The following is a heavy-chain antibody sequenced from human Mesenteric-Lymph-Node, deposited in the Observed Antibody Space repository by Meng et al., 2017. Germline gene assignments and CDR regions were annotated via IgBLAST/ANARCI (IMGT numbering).Heavy chain of an antibody. J-gene: IGHJ4*02. CDR1: GGSLSSRNW. CDR2: IYYSGST. CDR3: ARGPSRWLQFSFDY. D-gene: IGHD5-24*01. Sequence: QVQLLESGTGHVKPPWTLSLTCAVSGGSLSSRNWLSWVRQPPGKGLEWIGYIYYSGSTYYNPSLKSRVTISVDTSKSQFPLKLSSVTAADTAVYYCARGPSRWLQFSFDYWGQGTLVTVSS. V-gene: IGHV4-4*03.